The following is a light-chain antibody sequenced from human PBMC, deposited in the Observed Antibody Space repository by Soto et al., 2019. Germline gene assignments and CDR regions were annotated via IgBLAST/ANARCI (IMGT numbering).Light chain of an antibody. CDR3: QQYNNWPGT. Sequence: EIVMTQSPATLSVSPGERATLSCRASQSVTSNLAWYQQKPGQAPRLLMYGASTRATGIAARFSGSGSGTEFTLTISSLQSEDFVVYYCQQYNNWPGTFGQGTKVDI. CDR2: GAS. V-gene: IGKV3-15*01. CDR1: QSVTSN. J-gene: IGKJ1*01.